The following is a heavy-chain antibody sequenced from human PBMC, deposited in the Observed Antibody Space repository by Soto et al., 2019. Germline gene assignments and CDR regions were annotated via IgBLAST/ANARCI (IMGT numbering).Heavy chain of an antibody. CDR2: ISGSGGST. V-gene: IGHV3-23*01. D-gene: IGHD2-15*01. J-gene: IGHJ4*02. CDR3: AKSRVVVVAATSIDY. Sequence: TGGSLRLSCAASGFTFSSYAMCWVRQAQGKGLEWVSAISGSGGSTYYADSVKGRFTISRYNSKNTLYLQMHSLRAEDTAVYYFAKSRVVVVAATSIDYWGQGTLVTVSS. CDR1: GFTFSSYA.